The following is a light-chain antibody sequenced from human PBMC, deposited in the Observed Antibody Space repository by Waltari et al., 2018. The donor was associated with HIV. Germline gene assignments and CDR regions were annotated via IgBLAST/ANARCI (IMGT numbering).Light chain of an antibody. CDR1: SNDLGRYDL. V-gene: IGLV2-23*02. Sequence: QSALTQPASVSGSPGQSITISCTGTSNDLGRYDLVSWYKHQPGRAPKLIIYDVTKWPSGVSNRFSGSKSGATASLTISGLQAEDEADYYCCSYAGITTWVFGGGTKVTVL. CDR2: DVT. CDR3: CSYAGITTWV. J-gene: IGLJ3*02.